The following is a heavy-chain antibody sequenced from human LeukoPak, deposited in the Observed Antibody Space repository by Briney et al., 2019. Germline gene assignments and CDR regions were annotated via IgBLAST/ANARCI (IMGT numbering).Heavy chain of an antibody. CDR3: AKHGVSPDAFDV. Sequence: PSETLSLTCTVSGGSVSSGSYYWSLIRQPPGKGLEWIGYMHHSGGTYYNPSLKSRVTISVDKSKNQFSLELSSVTAADTAVYYCAKHGVSPDAFDVWGQGTMVTVSS. CDR1: GGSVSSGSYY. J-gene: IGHJ3*01. D-gene: IGHD2-8*01. V-gene: IGHV4-30-2*01. CDR2: MHHSGGT.